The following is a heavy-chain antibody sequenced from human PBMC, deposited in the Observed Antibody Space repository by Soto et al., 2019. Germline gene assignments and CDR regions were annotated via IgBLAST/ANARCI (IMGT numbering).Heavy chain of an antibody. D-gene: IGHD4-17*01. V-gene: IGHV4-30-4*01. CDR1: GGSISSGDYY. CDR2: IYYSGST. CDR3: ASHDYAHYGIDV. Sequence: QVQLQESGPGLVKPSQTLSLTCTVSGGSISSGDYYWSWIRQPPGKGLEWIGYIYYSGSTYYNPSRKSRVTIAVDTSKNQFSLKLSSVTAADTAVYYWASHDYAHYGIDVWGQGTTVTVSS. J-gene: IGHJ6*02.